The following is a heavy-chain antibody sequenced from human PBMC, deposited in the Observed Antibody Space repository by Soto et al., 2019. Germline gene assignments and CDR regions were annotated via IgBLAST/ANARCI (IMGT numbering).Heavy chain of an antibody. V-gene: IGHV3-23*01. CDR3: VRDLYRSATMPCLDH. J-gene: IGHJ4*02. Sequence: PGGSLRLSSEASGFTFINYAMSWVRQSPGKRLEWVSSISDTGGDSYYADSMDGRFTVSRDNSKNTLYLQINSLRAEDTAIYYCVRDLYRSATMPCLDHWGQGALVTVSS. D-gene: IGHD1-1*01. CDR2: ISDTGGDS. CDR1: GFTFINYA.